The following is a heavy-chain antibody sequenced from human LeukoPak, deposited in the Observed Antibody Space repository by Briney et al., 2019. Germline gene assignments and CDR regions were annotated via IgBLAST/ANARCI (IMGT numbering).Heavy chain of an antibody. CDR1: VGSISTSNW. V-gene: IGHV4-4*02. CDR3: ASLRYILTGYYS. CDR2: IYHNGGT. D-gene: IGHD3-9*01. J-gene: IGHJ4*02. Sequence: SETLSLTCAVSVGSISTSNWRSWVRQPPGKGLEWIGEIYHNGGTNYNPSLKSRVTISVDKSKNQFSLKLSSVTAADTAVYYCASLRYILTGYYSWGQGTLVTVSS.